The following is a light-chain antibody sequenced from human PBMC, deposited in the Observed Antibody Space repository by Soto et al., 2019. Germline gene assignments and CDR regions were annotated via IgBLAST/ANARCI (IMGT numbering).Light chain of an antibody. V-gene: IGKV3-20*01. CDR2: GAS. CDR3: QQYGSSGT. J-gene: IGKJ1*01. Sequence: EIVVAPAAATRSLSPGERATLSCRASQSVSNNYLAWYQQKPGQAPRLLIYGASNRATGIPDRFSGSGSGTDFTLTISRLEPEDFAVYYCQQYGSSGTFGQGTKVDIK. CDR1: QSVSNNY.